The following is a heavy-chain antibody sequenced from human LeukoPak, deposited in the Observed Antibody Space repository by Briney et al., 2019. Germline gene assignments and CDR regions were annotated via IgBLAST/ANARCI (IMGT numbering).Heavy chain of an antibody. CDR3: VREGTPGRQFFEL. V-gene: IGHV3-53*01. D-gene: IGHD6-19*01. CDR2: IHSDGTT. CDR1: EFSVSSNY. Sequence: GGSLRLSCAASEFSVSSNYMTWVRQAPGKGLEWVSVIHSDGTTYYADSVRGRFTISTDNFKNSLFLQMNSMGADDTAVYYCVREGTPGRQFFELWGRGTLVTVSS. J-gene: IGHJ2*01.